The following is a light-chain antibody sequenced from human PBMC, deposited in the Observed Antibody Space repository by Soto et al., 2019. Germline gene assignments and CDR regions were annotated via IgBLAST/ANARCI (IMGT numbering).Light chain of an antibody. J-gene: IGLJ1*01. V-gene: IGLV1-40*01. Sequence: QSVLTQPPSVSGAPGQRVTISCTGSSSNIGAGYDVHWYQQLPGTAPKLLIYGNSNRPSGVPDRFSGSKSGTSASLAITGLQAEDEADYYCQPYDSSLSGYVFVTGTKVTVL. CDR2: GNS. CDR1: SSNIGAGYD. CDR3: QPYDSSLSGYV.